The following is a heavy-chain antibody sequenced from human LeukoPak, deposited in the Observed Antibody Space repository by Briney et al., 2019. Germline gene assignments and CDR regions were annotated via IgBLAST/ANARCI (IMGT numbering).Heavy chain of an antibody. CDR2: ISGSGGST. V-gene: IGHV3-23*01. J-gene: IGHJ4*02. D-gene: IGHD3-10*01. Sequence: GGSLRLSCAASGVTFSSYGMSWVRQAPGKGLEWVSAISGSGGSTYYADSVKGRFTISRDNSKNTLYLQMNSLRAEDTAVYYCANFRVLLWFGELFDWGQGTLVTVSS. CDR3: ANFRVLLWFGELFD. CDR1: GVTFSSYG.